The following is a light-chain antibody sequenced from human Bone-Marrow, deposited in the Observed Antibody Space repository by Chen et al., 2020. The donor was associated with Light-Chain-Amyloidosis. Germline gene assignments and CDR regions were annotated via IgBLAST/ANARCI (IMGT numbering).Light chain of an antibody. CDR1: NIESTS. CDR2: DDS. V-gene: IGLV3-21*02. J-gene: IGLJ3*02. CDR3: QVWDRSSDRPV. Sequence: SYVLTPPSSVSVAPGQTPTIPCGGNNIESTSVHWYQQTPGQAPLLVVYDDSDRPSGIPERLSGSNSGNTATLTISRVEAGDEADYYCQVWDRSSDRPVFGGGTKLTVL.